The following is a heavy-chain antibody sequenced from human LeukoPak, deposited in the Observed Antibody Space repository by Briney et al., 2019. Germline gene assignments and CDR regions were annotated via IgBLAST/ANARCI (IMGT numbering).Heavy chain of an antibody. D-gene: IGHD3-22*01. CDR1: GYTFSDFS. J-gene: IGHJ4*02. CDR2: ISVRSNYR. Sequence: PEGSLRLSCAASGYTFSDFSVNWVRQAPGKGLEWVSSISVRSNYRYYADSVRGRFTISRDDARDSLFLQMNSLRTEDTAVYFCVRLRRNNDRSGYYYYYDYWGQGTLVTVSS. V-gene: IGHV3-21*01. CDR3: VRLRRNNDRSGYYYYYDY.